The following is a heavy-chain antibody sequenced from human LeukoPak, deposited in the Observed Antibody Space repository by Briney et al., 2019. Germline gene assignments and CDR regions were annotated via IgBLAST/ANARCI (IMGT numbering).Heavy chain of an antibody. CDR1: GYTFTGYY. J-gene: IGHJ4*02. V-gene: IGHV1-2*02. Sequence: ASVKVSCKASGYTFTGYYMHWVRQAPGQGLEWMGWINPNSGGTNYAQKFQGRVTMTRDTSISTAYMELSRLRSDDTTVYYCARAPSIRVITNFDYWGQGTLVTVSS. D-gene: IGHD3-16*02. CDR2: INPNSGGT. CDR3: ARAPSIRVITNFDY.